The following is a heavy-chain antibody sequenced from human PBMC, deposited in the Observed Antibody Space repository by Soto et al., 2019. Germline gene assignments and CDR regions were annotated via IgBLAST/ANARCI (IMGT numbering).Heavy chain of an antibody. CDR1: GGTFSSYA. V-gene: IGHV1-69*06. CDR3: AREGGAYGSGSYYWFDP. CDR2: IIPIFGTA. J-gene: IGHJ5*02. Sequence: QVQLVQSGAEVKKPGSSVKVSCKASGGTFSSYAISWVRQAPGQGLEWMGGIIPIFGTANYAQKFQGRVTITADKSTSTAYMALSSLRSEDTAVYYCAREGGAYGSGSYYWFDPWGQGTLVTVSS. D-gene: IGHD3-10*01.